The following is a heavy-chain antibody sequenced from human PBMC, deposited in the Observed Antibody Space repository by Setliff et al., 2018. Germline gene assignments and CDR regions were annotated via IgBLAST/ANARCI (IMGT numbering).Heavy chain of an antibody. CDR3: ARGGGSYRAGNSRPTYWFDP. Sequence: ASVKVSCKTSGYPFIEHYVNWVRQAPGQGLEWMGWIRPNGGGTHYAQKFQGRVTMTRDTANSTVYMDLSSLTSDDTAIYYCARGGGSYRAGNSRPTYWFDPWGQGTLLTVSS. CDR1: GYPFIEHY. CDR2: IRPNGGGT. V-gene: IGHV1-2*02. D-gene: IGHD2-21*01. J-gene: IGHJ5*02.